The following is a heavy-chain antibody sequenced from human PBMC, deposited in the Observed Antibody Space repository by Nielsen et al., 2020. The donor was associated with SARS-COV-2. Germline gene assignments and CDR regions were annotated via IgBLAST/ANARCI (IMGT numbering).Heavy chain of an antibody. J-gene: IGHJ6*02. CDR1: GFTFDDYA. CDR2: ISWNSGSI. Sequence: SLKISCAASGFTFDDYAMHWIRQAPGKGLEWVSGISWNSGSIGYADSVKGRFTISRDNAKNSLYLQMNSLRAEDTALYYCSKDMGAVASYYYYGMDVWGQGTTVTVYS. V-gene: IGHV3-9*01. D-gene: IGHD6-19*01. CDR3: SKDMGAVASYYYYGMDV.